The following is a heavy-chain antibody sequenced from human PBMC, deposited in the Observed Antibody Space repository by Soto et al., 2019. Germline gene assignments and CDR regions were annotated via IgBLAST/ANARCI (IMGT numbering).Heavy chain of an antibody. V-gene: IGHV4-31*03. CDR3: AQGGEQLWSIDY. CDR1: GGSISSGGYY. CDR2: IYYSGST. Sequence: NPSETLSLTCTVSGGSISSGGYYWSWIRQHPGKGLEWIGYIYYSGSTYYNPSLKSRVTISVDTSKNQFSLKLSSVTAADTAVYYCAQGGEQLWSIDYWGQGXLVTVYS. D-gene: IGHD5-18*01. J-gene: IGHJ4*02.